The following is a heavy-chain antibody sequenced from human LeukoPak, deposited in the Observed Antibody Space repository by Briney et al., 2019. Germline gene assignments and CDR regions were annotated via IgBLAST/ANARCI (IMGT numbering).Heavy chain of an antibody. J-gene: IGHJ4*02. D-gene: IGHD3-10*01. CDR1: GGSISSYY. CDR2: ISYSGST. CDR3: ARGVSSGSDY. V-gene: IGHV4-59*08. Sequence: PSETLSLTCTVSGGSISSYYWSWIRQPPGKGLERIGYISYSGSTNYNPSLNSRVTISVSTSKNQFSLKLSSVTAADTAVYYCARGVSSGSDYWGQGTLVTVSS.